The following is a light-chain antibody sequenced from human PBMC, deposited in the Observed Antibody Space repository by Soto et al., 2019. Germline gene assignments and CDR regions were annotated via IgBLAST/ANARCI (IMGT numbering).Light chain of an antibody. Sequence: HSALTQPASVSGSPGQSITISCTGTSSDVGGYNYVSWYQQHPGKAPKLMIYDVSIRPSGVSNRFSGSKSGNTASLTISGLQAEDEADYYCSSYTSSRTDVFGTGTKLTVL. V-gene: IGLV2-14*01. CDR2: DVS. CDR3: SSYTSSRTDV. CDR1: SSDVGGYNY. J-gene: IGLJ1*01.